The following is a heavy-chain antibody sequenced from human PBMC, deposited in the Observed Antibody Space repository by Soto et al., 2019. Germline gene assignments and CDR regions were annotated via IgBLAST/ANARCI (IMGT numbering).Heavy chain of an antibody. J-gene: IGHJ3*01. V-gene: IGHV3-23*01. Sequence: EVQLLESGGGLVQPGGSLRLSCAASGFSFSTNAMSWVRQAPGKGLEWVSGISASGGNTYYADSVKGRFTISTDNSNNTLYLQMNSLRAGDTAVYYCAKDFYSTSYSTSSFSAFDFWGQGTVVTVSS. D-gene: IGHD6-6*01. CDR3: AKDFYSTSYSTSSFSAFDF. CDR1: GFSFSTNA. CDR2: ISASGGNT.